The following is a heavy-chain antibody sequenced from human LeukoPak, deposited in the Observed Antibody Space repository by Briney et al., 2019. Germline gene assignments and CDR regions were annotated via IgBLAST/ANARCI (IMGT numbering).Heavy chain of an antibody. CDR3: ASVRPGYGAYEDY. CDR1: GFTFSSYE. V-gene: IGHV3-48*03. D-gene: IGHD4-17*01. Sequence: PGGSLRLSCAASGFTFSSYEMNWVRQAPGKGLEWVSYISSSGSTIYYADSVKGRFTISRDNAKNSLYLQMNSLRAEDTAVYYFASVRPGYGAYEDYWGQGTLSPSPQ. CDR2: ISSSGSTI. J-gene: IGHJ4*02.